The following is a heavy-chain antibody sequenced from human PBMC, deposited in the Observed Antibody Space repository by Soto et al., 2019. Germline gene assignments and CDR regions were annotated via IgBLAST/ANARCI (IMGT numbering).Heavy chain of an antibody. V-gene: IGHV3-23*01. Sequence: GGSLRLSCAASGFTFSSYAMSWVRQAPGKGLEWVSAISGSGGSTYYADSVKGRFTISRDNSKNTLYLQMNSLRAEDTAVYYCAKDGEGGYSGYDLFDPWGQGTLVTVSS. J-gene: IGHJ5*02. CDR2: ISGSGGST. D-gene: IGHD5-12*01. CDR3: AKDGEGGYSGYDLFDP. CDR1: GFTFSSYA.